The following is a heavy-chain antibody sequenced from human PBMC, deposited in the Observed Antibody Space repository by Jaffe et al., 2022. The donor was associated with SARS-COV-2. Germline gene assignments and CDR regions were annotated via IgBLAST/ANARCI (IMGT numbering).Heavy chain of an antibody. CDR2: INTNTGNP. J-gene: IGHJ3*02. Sequence: QVQLVQSGSELKKPGASVKVSCKASGYTFTTYDIHWVRQAPGQGLEWMGWINTNTGNPTYAQGFTGRFVFSLDTSVSTAYLQISSLKAEDTAVYYCARVESRQWLWAFDIWGQGTMVTVSS. CDR3: ARVESRQWLWAFDI. D-gene: IGHD6-19*01. CDR1: GYTFTTYD. V-gene: IGHV7-4-1*02.